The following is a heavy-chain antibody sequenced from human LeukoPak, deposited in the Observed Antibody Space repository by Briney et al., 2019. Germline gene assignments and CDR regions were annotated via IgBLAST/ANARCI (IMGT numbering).Heavy chain of an antibody. CDR2: ISYDGSNK. CDR3: ARANRGQGMDV. Sequence: TGGSLRLSCAASGFTFSSYAMHWVRQAPGKGLEWVAVISYDGSNKYYADSVKGRFTISRDNSKNTLYLQMNSLRAEDTAVYYCARANRGQGMDVWGQGTTVTVSS. CDR1: GFTFSSYA. V-gene: IGHV3-30-3*01. J-gene: IGHJ6*02.